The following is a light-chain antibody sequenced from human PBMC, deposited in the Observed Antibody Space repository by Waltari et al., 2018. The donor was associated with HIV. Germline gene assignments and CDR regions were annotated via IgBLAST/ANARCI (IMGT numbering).Light chain of an antibody. J-gene: IGKJ1*01. CDR3: MQALQTPWT. CDR2: LTS. CDR1: QSLLHSNGYNY. Sequence: DILLTQSPLSLPATPGEPASISCRSNQSLLHSNGYNYLDWYLQKPGQPPHLLISLTSDRAAVVPDRFSGSGSGTDFILKISKVEAGDVGIYYCMQALQTPWTFGQGTRVEIK. V-gene: IGKV2-28*01.